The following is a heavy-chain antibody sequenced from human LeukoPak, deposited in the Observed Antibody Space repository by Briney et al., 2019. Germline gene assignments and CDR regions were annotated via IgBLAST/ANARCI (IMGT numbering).Heavy chain of an antibody. V-gene: IGHV3-30-3*01. CDR1: GFTFSSYA. D-gene: IGHD5-24*01. Sequence: GGSLRLSCAASGFTFSSYAMHWGRQAPGKWLEWVAVISYDGSNEYYADSVRGRFTVSRDNSKNTLYLQMNGLRAEDTAVYFCASLSVEMTTIDYWGQGTLVTVSS. CDR2: ISYDGSNE. J-gene: IGHJ4*02. CDR3: ASLSVEMTTIDY.